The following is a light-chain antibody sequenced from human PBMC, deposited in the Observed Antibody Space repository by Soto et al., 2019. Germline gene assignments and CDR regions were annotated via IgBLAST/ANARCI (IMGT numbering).Light chain of an antibody. CDR1: QSVSNNY. CDR3: QQYGSSPPIT. J-gene: IGKJ5*01. V-gene: IGKV3-20*01. CDR2: GAS. Sequence: EIVLTQSPDTLSLSPGERATLSCRASQSVSNNYLAWYQQKPGQAPRLLIHGASSRATGIPDRFSGSGSGTDFTLSISRLEPEDFAVYYCQQYGSSPPITFGQGTRLEIK.